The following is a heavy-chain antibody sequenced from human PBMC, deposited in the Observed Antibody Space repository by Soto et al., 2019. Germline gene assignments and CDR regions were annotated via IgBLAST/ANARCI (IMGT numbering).Heavy chain of an antibody. V-gene: IGHV2-5*02. D-gene: IGHD3-3*01. Sequence: QITLNESGPTVVRPTETLTLTCRFSGFSLTTSGVGVGWIRQSPGKAPEWLALIYWDDDKRYSASLKSRLTITKDTSKNQVVLTVSDLDRTDTATYYCAHRVLRTVFGLVTTTAIYFYFWGQGTPVAVSS. J-gene: IGHJ4*02. CDR1: GFSLTTSGVG. CDR3: AHRVLRTVFGLVTTTAIYFYF. CDR2: IYWDDDK.